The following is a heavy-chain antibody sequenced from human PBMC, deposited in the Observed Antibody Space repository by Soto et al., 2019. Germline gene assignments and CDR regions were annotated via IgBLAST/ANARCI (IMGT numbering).Heavy chain of an antibody. Sequence: QVTLKESGPVLVKPTETLTLTCTVSGFSLSNARMGVSWIRQPPGKALEWLAHICSNDEKAYSTSLKSRLTIYNDTSNSQLVLTMTNMEPVDTATYYCARIGYSSGCYQLWGQGTLVTVSS. J-gene: IGHJ4*02. CDR2: ICSNDEK. CDR3: ARIGYSSGCYQL. D-gene: IGHD6-19*01. CDR1: GFSLSNARMG. V-gene: IGHV2-26*01.